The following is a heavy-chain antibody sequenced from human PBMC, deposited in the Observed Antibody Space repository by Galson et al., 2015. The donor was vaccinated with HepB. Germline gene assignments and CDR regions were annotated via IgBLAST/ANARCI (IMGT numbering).Heavy chain of an antibody. J-gene: IGHJ5*01. CDR2: GNA. V-gene: IGHV1-3*01. Sequence: GNAKYSRKFQGRVTITRDTSASTAYMGLSSLRSEDTAVYYCARQGIALNMGDSWGQGRLVTVSS. D-gene: IGHD6-13*01. CDR3: ARQGIALNMGDS.